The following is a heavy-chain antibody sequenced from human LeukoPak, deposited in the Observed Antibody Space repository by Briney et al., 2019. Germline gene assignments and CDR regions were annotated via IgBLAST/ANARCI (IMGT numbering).Heavy chain of an antibody. J-gene: IGHJ5*02. CDR3: AGKLRLRGNWFDP. V-gene: IGHV1-69*13. CDR2: IIPISGTT. CDR1: GGTFTSYA. Sequence: ASVKVSCKTSGGTFTSYAITWVRQAPGQGLEWMGKIIPISGTTNYAQKFQGRVTFTADESTSTAYMELSSLRSEDTPVYYCAGKLRLRGNWFDPWRQGTLVTVSS. D-gene: IGHD1-26*01.